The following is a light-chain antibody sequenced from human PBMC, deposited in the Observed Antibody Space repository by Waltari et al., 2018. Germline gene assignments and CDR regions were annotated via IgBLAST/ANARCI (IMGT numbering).Light chain of an antibody. CDR2: DVS. J-gene: IGLJ1*01. CDR1: ISDVGGYNY. Sequence: QSALTQPASVSGSPGQSITISCTGTISDVGGYNYVSWYQQYPGKAPKLMIYDVSYRPSGVSNRFSGSKSGNTASLTTSGLQAEDEADYYCSSYRSSSPYVFGTGTKVTVL. V-gene: IGLV2-14*03. CDR3: SSYRSSSPYV.